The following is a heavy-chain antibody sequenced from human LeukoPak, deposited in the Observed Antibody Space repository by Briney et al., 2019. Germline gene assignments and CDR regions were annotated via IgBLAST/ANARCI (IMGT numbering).Heavy chain of an antibody. CDR3: ARGVAARPGYFDY. CDR1: GFTFSSYG. V-gene: IGHV3-30*02. Sequence: GGSLRLSCAASGFTFSSYGMHWVRQAPGKGLGWVAFIRYDGSNKYYADSVKGRFTISRDNAKNTLYLQMNSLRAEDTAVYYCARGVAARPGYFDYWGQGTLVTVSS. D-gene: IGHD6-6*01. J-gene: IGHJ4*02. CDR2: IRYDGSNK.